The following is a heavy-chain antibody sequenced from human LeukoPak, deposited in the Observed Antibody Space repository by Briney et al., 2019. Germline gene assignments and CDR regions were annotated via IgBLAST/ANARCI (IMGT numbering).Heavy chain of an antibody. CDR1: GFTFSSYS. D-gene: IGHD6-13*01. V-gene: IGHV3-48*01. CDR3: AREVASSWYLGWFDP. J-gene: IGHJ5*02. CDR2: ISSSSSTI. Sequence: GGSLRLSGAASGFTFSSYSRNWFRQAPGKGREGVSYISSSSSTIYYADSVKGRFTISRDNSKNTLYLQMNGLGAEDTAIYYCAREVASSWYLGWFDPWGQGTLVTVSS.